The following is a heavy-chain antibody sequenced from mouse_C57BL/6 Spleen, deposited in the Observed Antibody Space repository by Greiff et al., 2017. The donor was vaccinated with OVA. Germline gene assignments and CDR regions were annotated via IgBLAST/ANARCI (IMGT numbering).Heavy chain of an antibody. CDR2: IYPRSGNT. CDR3: ARSGVRYFDV. V-gene: IGHV1-81*01. J-gene: IGHJ1*03. CDR1: GYTFTSYG. Sequence: LVESGAELARPGASVKLSCKASGYTFTSYGISWVKQRTGQGLEWIGEIYPRSGNTYYNEKFKGKATLTADKSSSTAYMELRSLTSEDSAVYFCARSGVRYFDVWGTGTTVTVSS.